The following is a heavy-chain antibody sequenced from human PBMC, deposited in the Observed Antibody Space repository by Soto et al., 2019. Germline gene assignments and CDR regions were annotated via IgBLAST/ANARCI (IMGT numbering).Heavy chain of an antibody. CDR3: AKGRGNLYYYYGMDV. J-gene: IGHJ6*02. D-gene: IGHD2-15*01. CDR2: ISGSGGST. Sequence: GGSLRLSCAASGFTFSSYAMSWVRQAPGKGLEWVSAISGSGGSTYYADSVKGRFTISRDNSKNTLYLQMNSLRAEDTAVYYCAKGRGNLYYYYGMDVWGQGTTVTVSS. CDR1: GFTFSSYA. V-gene: IGHV3-23*01.